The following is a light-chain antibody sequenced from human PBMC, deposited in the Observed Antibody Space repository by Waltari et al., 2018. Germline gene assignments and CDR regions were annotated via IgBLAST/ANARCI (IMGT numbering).Light chain of an antibody. Sequence: DIVMTQSPDSLALSLGERATIHCKSSQSVLYSSNNKNYLAWYQQKPGQPPQLLIYCASTRESGVPDRFSGSGAGTDVTLTISSLQAEDVAVYYCQQYYSTPPITFGQGTRLEIK. CDR3: QQYYSTPPIT. V-gene: IGKV4-1*01. CDR2: CAS. CDR1: QSVLYSSNNKNY. J-gene: IGKJ5*01.